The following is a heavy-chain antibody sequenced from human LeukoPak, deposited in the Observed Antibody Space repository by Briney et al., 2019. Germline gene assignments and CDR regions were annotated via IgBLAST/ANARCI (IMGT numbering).Heavy chain of an antibody. Sequence: PSETLSLTCTVSGGSISSSSYYWGWIRQPPGKGLEWIGSIYYSGSTYYNPSLKSRVTISVDTFKNQFSLQLSSVTAADTAVYYCARQYDTGGYYCFDYWGQGTLVTVAS. J-gene: IGHJ4*02. CDR3: ARQYDTGGYYCFDY. V-gene: IGHV4-39*01. CDR2: IYYSGST. D-gene: IGHD3-22*01. CDR1: GGSISSSSYY.